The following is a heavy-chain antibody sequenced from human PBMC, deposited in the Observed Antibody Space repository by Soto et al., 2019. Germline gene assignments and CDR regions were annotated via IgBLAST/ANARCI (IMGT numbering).Heavy chain of an antibody. CDR1: GGTFSSYA. D-gene: IGHD3-22*01. CDR2: IIPIFGTA. Sequence: SVKVSCKASGGTFSSYAISWVRQAPGQGLEWMGGIIPIFGTANYAQKFQGRVTITADESTSTAYMELSSLRSEDTAVYYCARDSHAYYYDSSGYFYYSYFDYWGQGTLVTVSS. J-gene: IGHJ4*02. V-gene: IGHV1-69*13. CDR3: ARDSHAYYYDSSGYFYYSYFDY.